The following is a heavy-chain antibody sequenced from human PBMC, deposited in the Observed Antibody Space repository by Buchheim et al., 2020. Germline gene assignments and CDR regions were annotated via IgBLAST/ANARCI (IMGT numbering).Heavy chain of an antibody. Sequence: EVQLVQSGGEVKKPGESVKISCKGSGYMFTSYWIAWVRQTPGKGLEWVGVIHPGDSDTRYSPSFQGQVTISADKSISTVYLQWSSLKASDTALYYCARQGHDLQIGNYGMDVWGHGT. J-gene: IGHJ6*02. V-gene: IGHV5-51*01. CDR2: IHPGDSDT. CDR3: ARQGHDLQIGNYGMDV. CDR1: GYMFTSYW. D-gene: IGHD5-24*01.